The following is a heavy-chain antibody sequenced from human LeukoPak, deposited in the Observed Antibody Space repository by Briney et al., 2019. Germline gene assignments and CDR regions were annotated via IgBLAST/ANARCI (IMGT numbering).Heavy chain of an antibody. CDR3: ARGSSWFGTIDY. CDR1: GYTFTSYG. D-gene: IGHD6-13*01. CDR2: ISAYNGNT. J-gene: IGHJ4*02. Sequence: ASVKISCKASGYTFTSYGINWVRQAPGQGLEWMGWISAYNGNTNYAQKVQGRVTMTTDTSTSTAYMEVRSLRSDDTAVCYCARGSSWFGTIDYWGQGTLVTVSS. V-gene: IGHV1-18*01.